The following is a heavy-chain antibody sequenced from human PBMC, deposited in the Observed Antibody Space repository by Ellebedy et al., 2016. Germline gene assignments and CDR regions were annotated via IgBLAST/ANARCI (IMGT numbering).Heavy chain of an antibody. D-gene: IGHD6-19*01. CDR3: ARGGSGWYEMDH. J-gene: IGHJ4*02. CDR2: TNLRSGGP. V-gene: IGHV1-2*02. Sequence: ASVKVSCKASGYTFTDHYMHWVRQAPGQGLEWMGWTNLRSGGPNYVQTFRGRVTMTRDTSINTANMDLNSLTFNDTAVYFCARGGSGWYEMDHWGQGTLVTVSS. CDR1: GYTFTDHY.